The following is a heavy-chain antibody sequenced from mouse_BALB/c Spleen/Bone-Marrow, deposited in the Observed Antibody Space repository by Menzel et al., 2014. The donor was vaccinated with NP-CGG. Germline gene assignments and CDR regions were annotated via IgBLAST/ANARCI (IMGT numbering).Heavy chain of an antibody. CDR3: ARGTGWYFDV. D-gene: IGHD4-1*01. CDR2: IDTSDSYT. Sequence: QVQLQQSGAELVMPGASVKMSCKASGYTFTDYWMHWEKQRPGQGLEWIGAIDTSDSYTSYNQKFKGKATLTVDESSSTAYMQLSSLTSEDSAVYYCARGTGWYFDVWGAGTTVTVSS. V-gene: IGHV1-69*01. J-gene: IGHJ1*01. CDR1: GYTFTDYW.